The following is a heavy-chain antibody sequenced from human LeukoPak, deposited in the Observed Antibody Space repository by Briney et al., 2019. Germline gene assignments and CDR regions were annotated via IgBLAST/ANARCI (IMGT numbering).Heavy chain of an antibody. CDR3: ARDPNGDYIGTFDM. D-gene: IGHD4-17*01. Sequence: GGSLRLSCAASGFTLSSNYMNWVRQAPGKGLEWVAFIRYDGSNKYYADSVKGRFTISRDNSKNTLYLQMNSLRVEDTAVYFCARDPNGDYIGTFDMWGRGTMVSVSS. CDR1: GFTLSSNY. J-gene: IGHJ3*02. V-gene: IGHV3-30*02. CDR2: IRYDGSNK.